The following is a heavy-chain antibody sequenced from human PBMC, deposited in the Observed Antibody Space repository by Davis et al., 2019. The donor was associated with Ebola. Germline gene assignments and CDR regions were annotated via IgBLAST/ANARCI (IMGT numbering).Heavy chain of an antibody. CDR2: IKQDGSER. Sequence: GGSLRLSCAASGFTFSTYWMSWVRQAPGKGLEWVANIKQDGSERYYVDSVKGRFTISRDNSKNTLYLQMNSLRAEDTAVYYCAKDLRTTSAFDIWGQGTMVTVSS. J-gene: IGHJ3*02. CDR3: AKDLRTTSAFDI. V-gene: IGHV3-7*01. D-gene: IGHD1-1*01. CDR1: GFTFSTYW.